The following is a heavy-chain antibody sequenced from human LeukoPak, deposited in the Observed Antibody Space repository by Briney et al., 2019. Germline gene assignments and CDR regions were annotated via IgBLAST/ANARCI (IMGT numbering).Heavy chain of an antibody. Sequence: GGSLRLSCAASGFTVSSNYMSWVRQAPGKGLEWVSVIYSGGSTYYADSVKGRFTISRDNSKNTLYLQMNSLRAEDTAVYYCAREGDYYDSSGYYSNWFDPWGQGTLVTVSS. J-gene: IGHJ5*02. CDR2: IYSGGST. V-gene: IGHV3-66*02. CDR3: AREGDYYDSSGYYSNWFDP. D-gene: IGHD3-22*01. CDR1: GFTVSSNY.